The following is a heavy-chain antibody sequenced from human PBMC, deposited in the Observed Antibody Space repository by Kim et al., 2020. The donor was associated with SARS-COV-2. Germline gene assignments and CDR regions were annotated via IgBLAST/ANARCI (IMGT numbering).Heavy chain of an antibody. V-gene: IGHV3-43*02. J-gene: IGHJ4*02. CDR3: AKDPTRPFDY. CDR1: GFTFDDYA. Sequence: GGSLRLSCAASGFTFDDYAMHWVRQPPGKGLEWVSLISGDGGTTYYADSVKGRFTISRDNSKNSLYLQMNSLRTEDTALYYCAKDPTRPFDYWGQGTLVTVSS. CDR2: ISGDGGTT.